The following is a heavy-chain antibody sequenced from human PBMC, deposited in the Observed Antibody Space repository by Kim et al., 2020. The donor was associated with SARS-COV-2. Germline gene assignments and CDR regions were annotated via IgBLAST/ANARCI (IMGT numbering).Heavy chain of an antibody. CDR1: GFTFSEST. CDR2: IVVGGGYT. D-gene: IGHD6-13*01. Sequence: SVKVSCRTSGFTFSESTVQWVRQARGQRLEWLGWIVVGGGYTNYAQNFQERVTITRDVSTTTVYMELGSLRSEDTALYYCAARKMVDAGSEYWGQGTLVTVSS. V-gene: IGHV1-58*01. J-gene: IGHJ4*02. CDR3: AARKMVDAGSEY.